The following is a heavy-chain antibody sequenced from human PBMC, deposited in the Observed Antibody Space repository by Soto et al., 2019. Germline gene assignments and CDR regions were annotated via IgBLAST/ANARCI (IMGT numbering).Heavy chain of an antibody. CDR2: ISYDGSNK. D-gene: IGHD1-7*01. V-gene: IGHV3-30*18. Sequence: HPGGSLRLSCAASGFTFSSYGMHWVRQAPGKGLEWVAVISYDGSNKYYADSVKGRFTISRDNSKNTLYLQMNSLRAEDTAVYYCAKGRYNWNYAPLDYWGQGTLVTVSS. J-gene: IGHJ4*02. CDR1: GFTFSSYG. CDR3: AKGRYNWNYAPLDY.